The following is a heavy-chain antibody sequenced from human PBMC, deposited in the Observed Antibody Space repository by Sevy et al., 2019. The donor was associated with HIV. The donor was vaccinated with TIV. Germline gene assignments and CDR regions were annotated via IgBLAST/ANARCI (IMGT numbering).Heavy chain of an antibody. CDR3: ATDSEGGRGGDY. D-gene: IGHD1-26*01. CDR1: GITVSSND. V-gene: IGHV3-53*01. CDR2: ISTDGNT. Sequence: GGSLRLSCAASGITVSSNDMSWVRQAPGKGLEWVSVISTDGNTVYADSVKGRFTISRDNSKNTLYFQMNSLRAEDTAVYYCATDSEGGRGGDYWGQGTLVTVSS. J-gene: IGHJ4*02.